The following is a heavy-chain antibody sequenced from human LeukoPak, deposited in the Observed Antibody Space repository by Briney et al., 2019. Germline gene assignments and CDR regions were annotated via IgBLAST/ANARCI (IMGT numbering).Heavy chain of an antibody. V-gene: IGHV4-34*01. J-gene: IGHJ6*03. Sequence: SETLSLTCSVSGGSISGYYWSWIRQPPGKGLEWIGEINHSGSTNYNPSLKSRVTISVDTSKNQFSLKLSSVTAADTAVYYCARGLEWAYYYYYYMDVWGKGTTVTVSS. CDR3: ARGLEWAYYYYYYMDV. CDR1: GGSISGYY. D-gene: IGHD3-3*01. CDR2: INHSGST.